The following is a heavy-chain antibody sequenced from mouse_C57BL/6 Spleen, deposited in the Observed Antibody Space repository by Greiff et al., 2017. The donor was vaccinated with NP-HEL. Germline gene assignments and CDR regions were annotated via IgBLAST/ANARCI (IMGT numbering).Heavy chain of an antibody. Sequence: QVQLQQSGPGLVQPSQSLSITCTVSGFSLTSYGVHWVRQSPGKGLEWLGVIWSGGSTDYNAAFISRLSISKDNSKSHVFFKMNSLQADDTAIYYCAAPYYYGSSSYWYFDVWGTGTTVTVSS. CDR1: GFSLTSYG. V-gene: IGHV2-2*01. D-gene: IGHD1-1*01. CDR2: IWSGGST. CDR3: AAPYYYGSSSYWYFDV. J-gene: IGHJ1*03.